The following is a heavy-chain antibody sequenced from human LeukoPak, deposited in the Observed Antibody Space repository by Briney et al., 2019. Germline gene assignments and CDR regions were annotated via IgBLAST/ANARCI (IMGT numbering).Heavy chain of an antibody. J-gene: IGHJ4*02. CDR1: GFTFSGYS. Sequence: GGSLRLSCAASGFTFSGYSMNWVRQAPGKGLEWVSSISGSSSYIYYAGSVRGRFTISRDNAKNSLYLQMNSLRAEDTAVYYCARIILGSGLLKDYWGQGTLVTVSS. V-gene: IGHV3-21*01. CDR3: ARIILGSGLLKDY. D-gene: IGHD3-22*01. CDR2: ISGSSSYI.